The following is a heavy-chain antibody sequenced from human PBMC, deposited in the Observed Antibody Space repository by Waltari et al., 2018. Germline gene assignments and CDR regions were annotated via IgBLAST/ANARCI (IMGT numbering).Heavy chain of an antibody. D-gene: IGHD2-2*01. J-gene: IGHJ4*02. CDR2: LKSKAEGGTT. CDR1: GFTFAKAW. CDR3: TTEGGRTWPMY. Sequence: EVQLVESGGGLVKPGESLRLSCAASGFTFAKAWINWVSQAPGKGLEWVGRLKSKAEGGTTDYAAPVKGRFAISRDDSKDTAYLQLNSLKTEDTAMYFCTTEGGRTWPMYWGQGTLVTVSS. V-gene: IGHV3-15*01.